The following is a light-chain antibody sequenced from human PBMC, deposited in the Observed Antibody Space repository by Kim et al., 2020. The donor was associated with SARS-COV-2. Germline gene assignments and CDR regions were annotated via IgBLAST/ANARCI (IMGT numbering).Light chain of an antibody. V-gene: IGLV3-9*01. CDR2: RDS. CDR1: NIGGKN. CDR3: QVWDSSTNWV. J-gene: IGLJ3*02. Sequence: VALGRPARITCGGNNIGGKNLPWYQQKPGQAPVLVIYRDSNRPSGIPERFSGSNSGNTATLTISRAQAGDEADYYCQVWDSSTNWVFGGGTQLTVL.